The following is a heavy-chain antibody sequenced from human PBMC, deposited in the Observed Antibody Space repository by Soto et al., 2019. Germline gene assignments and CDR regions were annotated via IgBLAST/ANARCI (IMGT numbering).Heavy chain of an antibody. Sequence: EVQLLESGGGMVQPGESLRLSCAASGFTFASYTMTWVRQAPGKGLERVSTINSGGATISYSDSVKGRFTISRDRPKNTLFLLMTILRAEAEAVYDCARSGETPASLGVYFDYWGQGTLVTVSS. CDR1: GFTFASYT. D-gene: IGHD2-2*01. CDR3: ARSGETPASLGVYFDY. J-gene: IGHJ4*02. CDR2: INSGGATI. V-gene: IGHV3-23*01.